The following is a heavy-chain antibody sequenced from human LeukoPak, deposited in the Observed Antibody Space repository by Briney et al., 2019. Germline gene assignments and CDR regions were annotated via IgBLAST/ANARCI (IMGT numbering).Heavy chain of an antibody. CDR1: GFTFSSSA. CDR3: AKECGRHYDDRAFDI. V-gene: IGHV3-23*01. Sequence: GGSLRLSCAASGFTFSSSAMNWVRQSPERGLEWVSAISATGDSTSYADSLKGRFTISRDNSRNTLYLQMSRLTAEDTAVYYCAKECGRHYDDRAFDIWGQGTMVTVSS. CDR2: ISATGDST. J-gene: IGHJ3*02. D-gene: IGHD3-22*01.